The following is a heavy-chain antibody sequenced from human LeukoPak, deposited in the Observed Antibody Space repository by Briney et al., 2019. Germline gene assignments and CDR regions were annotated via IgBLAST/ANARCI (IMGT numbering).Heavy chain of an antibody. Sequence: GASVKVSCKASGYTFTSYGISWVRQAPGQGLEWMGGIIPIFGTANYAQKFQGRVTITADESTSTAYMELSSLRSEDTAVYYCARAGGGPGFFDYWGQGTLVTVSS. V-gene: IGHV1-69*13. CDR1: GYTFTSYG. J-gene: IGHJ4*02. CDR2: IIPIFGTA. D-gene: IGHD3-16*01. CDR3: ARAGGGPGFFDY.